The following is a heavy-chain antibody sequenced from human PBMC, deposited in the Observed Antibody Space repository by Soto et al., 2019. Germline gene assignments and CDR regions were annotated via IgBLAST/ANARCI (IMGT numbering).Heavy chain of an antibody. Sequence: QVQLQESGPGLVKPSETQSLTCTVSGGSIRDYFWTWIRQPPGKGLEWIGYIYYSGRTNYNPSLKSRVSISVDTSKKHFSLQLRSVTAADTAVYYCARVGGDDFGDSGGFDYWGQGTLVTVSS. CDR2: IYYSGRT. D-gene: IGHD4-17*01. CDR1: GGSIRDYF. J-gene: IGHJ4*02. V-gene: IGHV4-59*01. CDR3: ARVGGDDFGDSGGFDY.